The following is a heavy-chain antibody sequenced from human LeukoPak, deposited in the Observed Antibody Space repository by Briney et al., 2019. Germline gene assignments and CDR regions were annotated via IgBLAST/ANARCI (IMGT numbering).Heavy chain of an antibody. CDR2: ISSSSYI. Sequence: GGSLRLSCAASGFTFSSYSMNWVRQAPGKGLEWVSSISSSSYIYYADSVKGRFTISRDNAKNSLYLQMNSLRAEDTAVYYCARELSQIVWGGLDYGGQGTLVSVSS. V-gene: IGHV3-21*01. CDR3: ARELSQIVWGGLDY. CDR1: GFTFSSYS. J-gene: IGHJ4*02. D-gene: IGHD2-21*01.